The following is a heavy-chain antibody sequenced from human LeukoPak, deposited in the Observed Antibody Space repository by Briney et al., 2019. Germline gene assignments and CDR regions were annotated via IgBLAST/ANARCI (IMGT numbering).Heavy chain of an antibody. D-gene: IGHD4-17*01. J-gene: IGHJ3*02. Sequence: GGSLRLPCAASGFTFNSYAMSWVRQAPGKGLEWVSAMSGSGGSTYYADSVKGRFTISRDNAKNTLYLQMNSLRAEDTAVYYCAKDRGVRSDIWGQGTMVTVSS. CDR1: GFTFNSYA. V-gene: IGHV3-23*01. CDR2: MSGSGGST. CDR3: AKDRGVRSDI.